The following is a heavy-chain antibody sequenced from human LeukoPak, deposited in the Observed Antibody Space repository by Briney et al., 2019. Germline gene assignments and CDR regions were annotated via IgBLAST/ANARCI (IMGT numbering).Heavy chain of an antibody. V-gene: IGHV4-39*07. J-gene: IGHJ4*02. CDR3: ARGRYYFDY. Sequence: SETLSLTCTVSGGSISSSSYYWGWIRQPPGKGLEWIGSIYYSGSTYYNPSLKSRVTISVDTSKNQFSLKLSSVTAADTAVYYCARGRYYFDYWGQGTLVTVSS. CDR1: GGSISSSSYY. CDR2: IYYSGST.